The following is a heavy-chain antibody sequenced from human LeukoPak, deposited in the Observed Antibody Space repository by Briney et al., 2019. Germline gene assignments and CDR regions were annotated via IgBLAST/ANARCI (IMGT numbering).Heavy chain of an antibody. CDR1: GGSISSSGYY. D-gene: IGHD4-11*01. V-gene: IGHV4-39*01. J-gene: IGHJ4*02. Sequence: PSETLSLTCTVSGGSISSSGYYWGWVRQPPGKGLEWIGNIYYSGSTYYSPSLKGRVTLSVDTSKNQLSLKLSSVTAADTAVYYCASLPLQQLRRGYWGQGTLVTVSS. CDR3: ASLPLQQLRRGY. CDR2: IYYSGST.